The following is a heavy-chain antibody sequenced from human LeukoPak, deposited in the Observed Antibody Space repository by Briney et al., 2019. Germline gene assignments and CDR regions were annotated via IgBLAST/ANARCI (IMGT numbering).Heavy chain of an antibody. J-gene: IGHJ4*02. CDR3: ARGRGSGSYYVRGGSDY. CDR1: GFTFSSYG. D-gene: IGHD1-26*01. Sequence: GGSLRLSCAASGFTFSSYGMSWVRQAPGKGLEWVSAISGSGGSTYYADSVKGRFTISRDNSKNTLYLQMNSLRPEDTAVYYCARGRGSGSYYVRGGSDYWGQGTLVTVSS. CDR2: ISGSGGST. V-gene: IGHV3-23*01.